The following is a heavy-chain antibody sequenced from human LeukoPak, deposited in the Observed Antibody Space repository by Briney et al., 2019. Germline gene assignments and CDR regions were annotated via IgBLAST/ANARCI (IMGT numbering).Heavy chain of an antibody. D-gene: IGHD6-19*01. CDR2: INWNGGST. V-gene: IGHV3-20*04. Sequence: GGSLRLSCAGSGFTFNDCGMSWVRQAPGKGLEWVSGINWNGGSTGYGDSVKGRFTISRDSAKNFLYLQMNSLRAEDTALYYCAKGDSSGWYFDLWGQGTLVTVSS. J-gene: IGHJ4*02. CDR1: GFTFNDCG. CDR3: AKGDSSGWYFDL.